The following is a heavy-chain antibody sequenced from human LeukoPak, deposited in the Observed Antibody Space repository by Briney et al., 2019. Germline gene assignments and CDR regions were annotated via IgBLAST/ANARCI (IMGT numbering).Heavy chain of an antibody. Sequence: SETLSLTCAVSGGSISSYYWSWIRQPPGKGLEWIWYIYYSGSTNYNPSFKSRVTISVDTSKNQFTLKLSSVTAADTAVYSCARHGPGGLRYFDWLGRIPYYFDYWGQGTLVTVSS. V-gene: IGHV4-59*08. CDR2: IYYSGST. J-gene: IGHJ4*02. CDR3: ARHGPGGLRYFDWLGRIPYYFDY. D-gene: IGHD3-9*01. CDR1: GGSISSYY.